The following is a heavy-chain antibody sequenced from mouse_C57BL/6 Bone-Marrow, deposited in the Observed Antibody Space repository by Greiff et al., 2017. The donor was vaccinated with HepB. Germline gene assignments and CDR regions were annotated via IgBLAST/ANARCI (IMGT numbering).Heavy chain of an antibody. CDR2: IYPRSGNT. Sequence: VQLQQSGAELARPGASVKLSCKASGYTLTSYGISWVKQRTGQGLEWIGEIYPRSGNTYYNEKFKGKATLTADKSSSTAYMELRSLTSEDSAVYFCARSAYGSSYGWYFDVWGTGTTVTVSS. J-gene: IGHJ1*03. V-gene: IGHV1-81*01. CDR1: GYTLTSYG. CDR3: ARSAYGSSYGWYFDV. D-gene: IGHD1-1*01.